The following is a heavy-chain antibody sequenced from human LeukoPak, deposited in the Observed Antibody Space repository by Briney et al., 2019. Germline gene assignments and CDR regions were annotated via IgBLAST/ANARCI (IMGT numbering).Heavy chain of an antibody. CDR3: ARAYGSGSWIFDY. J-gene: IGHJ4*02. V-gene: IGHV4-38-2*02. Sequence: SETLSLTCTVSGYSISSGYYWGWIRQPPGKGLEWIGSIYHSGSTYYNPSLKSRVTISVDTSKNQFSLKLSSVTAADTAVYYCARAYGSGSWIFDYWGQGTLVTVSS. CDR2: IYHSGST. CDR1: GYSISSGYY. D-gene: IGHD3-10*01.